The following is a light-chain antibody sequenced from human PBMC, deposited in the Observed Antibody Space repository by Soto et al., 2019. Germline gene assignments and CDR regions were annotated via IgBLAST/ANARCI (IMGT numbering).Light chain of an antibody. Sequence: QPVLTQSPSASASLGASVKLTCTLSSGHSSYAIAWHQQQPEKGPRYLMKLNSDGSHSKGDGIPDRFSGSSSGAERYLTISSLQSEDEADYYCQTWGPVVFGGGTKLTV. V-gene: IGLV4-69*01. J-gene: IGLJ2*01. CDR3: QTWGPVV. CDR2: LNSDGSH. CDR1: SGHSSYA.